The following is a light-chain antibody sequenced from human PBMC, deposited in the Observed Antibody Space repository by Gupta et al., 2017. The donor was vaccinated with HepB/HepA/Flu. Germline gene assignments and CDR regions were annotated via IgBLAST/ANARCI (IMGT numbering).Light chain of an antibody. J-gene: IGLJ2*01. CDR3: AAWDDSLNGVV. CDR1: SSNIGSNT. V-gene: IGLV1-44*01. Sequence: QSVLTQPPSASGTPGPRVTISCSGSSSNIGSNTVDWYQHLPGTAPNLLIYSNNKRPSGVPDRFSGSKSGTSASLAISGLQAEEEADYYCAAWDDSLNGVVFGGGTKLTVL. CDR2: SNN.